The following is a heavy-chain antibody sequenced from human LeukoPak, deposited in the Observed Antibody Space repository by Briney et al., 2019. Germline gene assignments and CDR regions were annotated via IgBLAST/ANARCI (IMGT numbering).Heavy chain of an antibody. CDR3: ARDCSRTYCSGGSYYYYYGMDV. J-gene: IGHJ6*02. V-gene: IGHV3-48*02. CDR2: ISSSSSTI. CDR1: GFTVSSNY. D-gene: IGHD2-15*01. Sequence: GGSLRLSCAASGFTVSSNYMSWVRQAPGKGLEWVSYISSSSSTIYYADSVKGRFTISRDNAKNSLYLQMNSLRDEDTAVYYCARDCSRTYCSGGSYYYYYGMDVWGQGTTVTVSS.